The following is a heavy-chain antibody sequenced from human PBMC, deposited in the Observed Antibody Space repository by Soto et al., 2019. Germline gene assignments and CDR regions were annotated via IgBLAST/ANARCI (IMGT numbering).Heavy chain of an antibody. V-gene: IGHV1-2*02. CDR1: GYTFTGYY. Sequence: QMQLVQSGAEVQKPGASVTVSCKASGYTFTGYYMHWVRQAPGQGLEWMGYINPSRGGTNYAQKFQDRVTMTRDTSINTACMEMSRLRSDDTAIYYCARDLMAAVGRHYYYGMDVWCQWTTVTVSS. CDR2: INPSRGGT. D-gene: IGHD2-15*01. J-gene: IGHJ6*02. CDR3: ARDLMAAVGRHYYYGMDV.